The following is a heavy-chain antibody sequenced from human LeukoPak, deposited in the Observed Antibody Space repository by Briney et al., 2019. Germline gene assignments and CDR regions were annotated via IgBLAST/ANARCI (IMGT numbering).Heavy chain of an antibody. CDR1: GGSFSSYA. V-gene: IGHV1-69*05. CDR2: IIPIFGTA. CDR3: ASSMTYDAFDI. J-gene: IGHJ3*02. D-gene: IGHD2/OR15-2a*01. Sequence: SVKVTCKASGGSFSSYAISWVRQAPGQGLEWMGGIIPIFGTANYAQKFQGRVTITTDESTSTAYMELSSLRSEDTAVYYCASSMTYDAFDIWGQGTMVTVSS.